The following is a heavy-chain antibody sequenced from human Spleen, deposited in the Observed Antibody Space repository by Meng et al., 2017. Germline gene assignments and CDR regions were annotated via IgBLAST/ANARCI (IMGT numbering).Heavy chain of an antibody. CDR3: AHRRGGYFDY. Sequence: QITLREAGATLVKPTPTLTLTCSFSGFSLSTSEEAVGWIRQPPGKALEWLALIYWHDEERYSPSLKGRLTITKDTSKNQVVLTMTNMDPVDTGTYYCAHRRGGYFDYWGQGTLVTVSS. CDR2: IYWHDEE. V-gene: IGHV2-5*01. D-gene: IGHD3-16*01. J-gene: IGHJ4*02. CDR1: GFSLSTSEEA.